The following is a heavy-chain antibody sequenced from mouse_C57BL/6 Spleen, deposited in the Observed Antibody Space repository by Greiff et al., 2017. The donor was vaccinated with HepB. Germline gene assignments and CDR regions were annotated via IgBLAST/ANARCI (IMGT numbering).Heavy chain of an antibody. CDR3: ARRDYYSNYDWYFDV. J-gene: IGHJ1*03. Sequence: VQLQQPGAELVKPGASVKMSCKASGYTFTSYWITWVKQRPGQGLEWIGDIYPGSGSTNYNEKFKSKATLTVDTSSSTAYMQLSSLTSEDSAVYYCARRDYYSNYDWYFDVWGTGTTVTVSS. CDR1: GYTFTSYW. CDR2: IYPGSGST. V-gene: IGHV1-55*01. D-gene: IGHD2-5*01.